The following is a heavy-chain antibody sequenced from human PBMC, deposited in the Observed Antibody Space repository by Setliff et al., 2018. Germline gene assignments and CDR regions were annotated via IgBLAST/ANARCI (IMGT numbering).Heavy chain of an antibody. CDR1: GGTFSSYA. CDR3: ARDLRDVVVVPSTTGYYHGMDV. J-gene: IGHJ6*02. CDR2: IIPIFGTA. Sequence: SVKVSCKASGGTFSSYAISWVRQAPGQGLEWMGRIIPIFGTANYAQKFQGRVTITADKSTSTAYMELSSLRSEDTAVYYCARDLRDVVVVPSTTGYYHGMDVWGQGTTVTVSS. D-gene: IGHD2-15*01. V-gene: IGHV1-69*06.